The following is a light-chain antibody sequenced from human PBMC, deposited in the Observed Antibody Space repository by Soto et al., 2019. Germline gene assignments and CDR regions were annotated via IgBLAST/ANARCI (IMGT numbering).Light chain of an antibody. CDR3: QQYNNYGSWT. CDR1: QSISAW. Sequence: DIQMTQSPSTLSASVGNTVNITCRARQSISAWLAWYQQKPGKDPKLLIYKASSLESGVPSRFSGSGSGTEFTLTISSLQPDDFATYYCQQYNNYGSWTFGQGTKVEIK. CDR2: KAS. J-gene: IGKJ1*01. V-gene: IGKV1-5*03.